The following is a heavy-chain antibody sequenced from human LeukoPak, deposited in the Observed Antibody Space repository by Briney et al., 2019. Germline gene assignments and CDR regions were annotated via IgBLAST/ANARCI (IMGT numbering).Heavy chain of an antibody. CDR2: ISGSGGST. CDR3: AKDLYGPFDY. Sequence: PGRSLRLSCTASGFTFDDYAMHWVRQAPGKGLEWVSAISGSGGSTYYADSVKGRFTISRDNSKNTLYLQMNSLRAEDTAVYYCAKDLYGPFDYWGQGTLVTVSS. CDR1: GFTFDDYA. D-gene: IGHD2-2*02. J-gene: IGHJ4*02. V-gene: IGHV3-23*01.